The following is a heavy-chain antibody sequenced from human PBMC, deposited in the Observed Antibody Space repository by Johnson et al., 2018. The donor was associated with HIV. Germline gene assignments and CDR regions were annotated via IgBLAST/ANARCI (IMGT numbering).Heavy chain of an antibody. J-gene: IGHJ3*02. CDR2: ISYDGSTE. CDR3: AKVGGTTILRDAFDI. D-gene: IGHD1-1*01. Sequence: QVQLVESGGGLVKPGGSLRLSCAASGFTFSNYAVHWVRQAPGKGLEWVAVISYDGSTEYYADSVKGRFTISRDNSKNTLYLQMNSLRAEDTAVYYCAKVGGTTILRDAFDIWGQGTMVTVSS. CDR1: GFTFSNYA. V-gene: IGHV3-30*04.